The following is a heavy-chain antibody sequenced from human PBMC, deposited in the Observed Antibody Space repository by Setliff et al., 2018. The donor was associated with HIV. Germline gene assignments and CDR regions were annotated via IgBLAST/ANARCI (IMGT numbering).Heavy chain of an antibody. CDR2: ISGSGRKT. Sequence: GGSLRLSCAASGFSFGSYWMSWVRQAPGKGLEWVSSISGSGRKTYYGDSVKGRFTISRDNSWDTVDLQMNTLRAEDTAVYYCAKVPLFVVVPAALGGMDVWGQGTTVTVSS. D-gene: IGHD2-2*01. CDR1: GFSFGSYW. CDR3: AKVPLFVVVPAALGGMDV. V-gene: IGHV3-23*01. J-gene: IGHJ6*02.